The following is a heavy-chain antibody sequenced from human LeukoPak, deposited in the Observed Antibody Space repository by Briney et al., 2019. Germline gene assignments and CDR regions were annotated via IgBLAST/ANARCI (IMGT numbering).Heavy chain of an antibody. CDR2: IKQNGSEK. CDR1: GFTFSSYL. CDR3: ARSRWYRAVNYFDY. Sequence: GGSLRLSCAASGFTFSSYLMSWVRRAPGKGLEWVANIKQNGSEKYYVDSVKGRFTISRDNAKNSLYLQMNSLRAEDTAVYYCARSRWYRAVNYFDYWGQGTLVTVSS. J-gene: IGHJ4*02. V-gene: IGHV3-7*01. D-gene: IGHD6-13*01.